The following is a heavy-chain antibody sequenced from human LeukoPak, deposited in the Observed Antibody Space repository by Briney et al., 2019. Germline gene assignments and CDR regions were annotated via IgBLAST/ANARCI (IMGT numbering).Heavy chain of an antibody. J-gene: IGHJ4*02. CDR3: ARIGESWIQLWGYFDY. Sequence: PGGSLRLSCAASGFTFSSYGMHWVRQAPGKGLEWVAFIRYDGSNKYYADSVKGRFTISRDNSKNTLYLQMNSLRAEDTAVYYCARIGESWIQLWGYFDYWGQGTLVTVSS. V-gene: IGHV3-30*02. CDR1: GFTFSSYG. D-gene: IGHD5-18*01. CDR2: IRYDGSNK.